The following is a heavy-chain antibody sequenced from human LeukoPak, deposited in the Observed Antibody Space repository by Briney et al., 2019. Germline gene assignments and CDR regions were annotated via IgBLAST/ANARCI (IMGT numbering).Heavy chain of an antibody. D-gene: IGHD2-15*01. CDR2: ISFDETHQ. Sequence: PGRSLRLSCAASGFNFAQSSMHWVRQAPGKGLEWLAVISFDETHQNYAESVKGRFTISRDNSKNALDLQMNSLRGDDTAVYYCARRKLTFPATWGQGTLVTVSS. V-gene: IGHV3-30*04. CDR3: ARRKLTFPAT. J-gene: IGHJ5*02. CDR1: GFNFAQSS.